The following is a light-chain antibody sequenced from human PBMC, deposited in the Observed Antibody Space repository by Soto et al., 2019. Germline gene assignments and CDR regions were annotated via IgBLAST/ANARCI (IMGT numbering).Light chain of an antibody. CDR2: DAS. CDR1: HSAASA. J-gene: IGKJ4*01. Sequence: EIVLTQSPATLSVSPGERATLSCRASHSAASAVAWYQQKPGQAPRLLIYDASTRATGILARFSGSGSATEFTLTISSLQSEDFAVYSCQQYRDWPLTFGGGTKVDLK. V-gene: IGKV3-15*01. CDR3: QQYRDWPLT.